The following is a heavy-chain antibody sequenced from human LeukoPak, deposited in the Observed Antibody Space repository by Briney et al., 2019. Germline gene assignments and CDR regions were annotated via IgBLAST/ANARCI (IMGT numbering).Heavy chain of an antibody. D-gene: IGHD6-13*01. V-gene: IGHV2-5*02. Sequence: SGPTLVNPTQTLTLTCTFFGFSLRTSGVGVGWIRQPPGKALEWLALIYWDDDKRYSPSLKSRLTITKDTSKNQVVLSMTDMDPVDTATYYCAHRWVGSSWYWVYFDYWGPGTLVAVSS. J-gene: IGHJ4*02. CDR3: AHRWVGSSWYWVYFDY. CDR2: IYWDDDK. CDR1: GFSLRTSGVG.